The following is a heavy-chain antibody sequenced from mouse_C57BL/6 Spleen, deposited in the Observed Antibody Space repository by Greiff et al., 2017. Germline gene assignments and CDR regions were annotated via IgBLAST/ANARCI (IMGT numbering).Heavy chain of an antibody. Sequence: DVKLMESGAGLVKPGASVKLSCEASGYTFTGYGMHWVRQAPGNSLEWIGYICTCSGTTCYNQKVKGKATLTVDKSSSTAYLELRSLTSEDSAVYFCASYDGYSYIAYWGQGTSVTVSS. CDR2: ICTCSGTT. CDR1: GYTFTGYG. V-gene: IGHV1-31*01. J-gene: IGHJ4*01. D-gene: IGHD2-3*01. CDR3: ASYDGYSYIAY.